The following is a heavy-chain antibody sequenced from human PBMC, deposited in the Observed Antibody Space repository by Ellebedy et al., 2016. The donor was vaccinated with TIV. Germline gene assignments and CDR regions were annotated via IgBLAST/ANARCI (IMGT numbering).Heavy chain of an antibody. CDR3: ARWVRDSSGYYDAYFDY. V-gene: IGHV4-34*01. J-gene: IGHJ4*02. Sequence: SQTLSLTXXVYGGSFSGYYWSWIRQPPGKGLEWIGEINHSGSTNYNPSLKSRVTISVDRSKNQFSLKLSSVTAADTAVYYCARWVRDSSGYYDAYFDYWGQGTLVTVSS. D-gene: IGHD3-22*01. CDR1: GGSFSGYY. CDR2: INHSGST.